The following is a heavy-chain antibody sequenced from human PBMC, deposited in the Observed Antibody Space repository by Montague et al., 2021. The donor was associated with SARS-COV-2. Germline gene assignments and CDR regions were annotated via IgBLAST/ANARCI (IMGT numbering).Heavy chain of an antibody. V-gene: IGHV4-61*02. CDR2: IYPGGNT. J-gene: IGHJ4*02. D-gene: IGHD4-17*01. CDR1: FFSLRRGYFY. Sequence: LSLPFPFSFFSLRRGYFYWSWIRQPAGKGLEWIGLIYPGGNTNYNPSLKSRVTISVDTSKNQFSLKLSSVTAADTAVYYCASVYTVTYYFDYWGRGTLVTVSS. CDR3: ASVYTVTYYFDY.